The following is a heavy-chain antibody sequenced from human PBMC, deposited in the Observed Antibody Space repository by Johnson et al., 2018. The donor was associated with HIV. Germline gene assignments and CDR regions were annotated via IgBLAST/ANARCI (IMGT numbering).Heavy chain of an antibody. CDR3: ASAWGELDDAFDI. J-gene: IGHJ3*02. CDR1: GFSFSSYG. Sequence: QVQLVESGGGVVQPGGSLTLSCAASGFSFSSYGIHWVRQAPGKGLEWVTFIQYDGSSKYSADSLKGRFIISRDISKKTVFLQMNSLRPEDTAVYYCASAWGELDDAFDIWGQGTMVTVSS. V-gene: IGHV3-30*02. CDR2: IQYDGSSK. D-gene: IGHD1-26*01.